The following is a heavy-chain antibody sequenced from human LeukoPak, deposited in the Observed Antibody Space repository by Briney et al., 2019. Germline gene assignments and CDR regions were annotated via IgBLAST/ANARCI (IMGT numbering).Heavy chain of an antibody. CDR2: ISSSSSYI. D-gene: IGHD5-12*01. CDR1: GFTFSSYS. V-gene: IGHV3-21*01. Sequence: PGGSLRLSCAASGFTFSSYSMNWVRQAPGKGLEWVSSISSSSSYIYYADTVKGRFTISRDNAKNSLYLQMNSLRAEDTAVYYCAKDLCSGYDCYYFDYWGQGTLVTVSS. CDR3: AKDLCSGYDCYYFDY. J-gene: IGHJ4*02.